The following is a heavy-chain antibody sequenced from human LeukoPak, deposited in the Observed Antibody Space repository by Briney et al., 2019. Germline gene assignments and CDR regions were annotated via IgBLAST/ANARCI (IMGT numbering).Heavy chain of an antibody. Sequence: GGSLRLFCAASGFTVSSNYMSWVRQAPGRGLEWVSVIYSGGSTYYADSVKGRFTISRDNSKNTLFLQMNSLRAEDTAVYYCAREHGDYSFDYWGQGTLVTVSS. CDR2: IYSGGST. V-gene: IGHV3-66*01. J-gene: IGHJ4*02. D-gene: IGHD4-17*01. CDR3: AREHGDYSFDY. CDR1: GFTVSSNY.